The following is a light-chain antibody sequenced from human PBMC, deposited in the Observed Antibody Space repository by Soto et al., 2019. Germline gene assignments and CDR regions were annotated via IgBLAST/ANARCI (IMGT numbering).Light chain of an antibody. J-gene: IGLJ2*01. CDR1: SSNIGSNT. V-gene: IGLV1-44*01. CDR2: SNN. Sequence: QSVLTQPPSASGTPGQRVTISCSGSSSNIGSNTVTWDQQLPGTAPKLRIYSNNQRPSGVPYRCSGSKSGPSASLAISGRQSEDESDYYCAAWDDSLNGVVFGGGTTLTVL. CDR3: AAWDDSLNGVV.